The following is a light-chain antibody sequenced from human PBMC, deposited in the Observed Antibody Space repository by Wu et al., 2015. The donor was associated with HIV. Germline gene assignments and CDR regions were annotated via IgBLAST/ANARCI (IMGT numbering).Light chain of an antibody. CDR3: QYRTT. CDR1: QSIGNY. Sequence: EIVLTQSPAILPLSPGDRATLSCRASQSIGNYLAWYQQKPGQTPRLLFFDASNRATGIPARFSGRGSGTDFTLTISSLESEDFAVYFCQYRTTFGQGTRLESK. CDR2: DAS. J-gene: IGKJ5*01. V-gene: IGKV3-11*01.